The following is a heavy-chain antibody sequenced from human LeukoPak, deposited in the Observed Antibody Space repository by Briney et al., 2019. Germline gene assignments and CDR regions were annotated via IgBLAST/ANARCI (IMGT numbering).Heavy chain of an antibody. D-gene: IGHD1-26*01. J-gene: IGHJ4*02. CDR1: GFIFSDYY. V-gene: IGHV3-11*01. CDR2: ISSSGSTI. CDR3: AGGGRGYSGSYFSTY. Sequence: GGSLRLSCAASGFIFSDYYMSWIRQAPGKGLEWVSYISSSGSTIHYADSVKGRFTISRDNAKNSLFLQMNSLRVEDTAVYYCAGGGRGYSGSYFSTYWGQGTLSPSPQ.